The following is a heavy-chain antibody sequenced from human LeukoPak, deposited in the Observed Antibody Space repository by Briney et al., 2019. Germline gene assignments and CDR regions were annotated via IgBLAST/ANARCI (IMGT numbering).Heavy chain of an antibody. CDR2: IKSKTDGGTT. D-gene: IGHD3-22*01. CDR1: GFTFSIPW. Sequence: GGSLRLSCAASGFTFSIPWMSWVRQAPGKGLEWVGRIKSKTDGGTTDYAAPVKGRFTISRDDSKNTLYLQMNSLKTEDTAVYYCARTMIVVVITPTDYFDYWGQGTLVTVSS. J-gene: IGHJ4*02. CDR3: ARTMIVVVITPTDYFDY. V-gene: IGHV3-15*01.